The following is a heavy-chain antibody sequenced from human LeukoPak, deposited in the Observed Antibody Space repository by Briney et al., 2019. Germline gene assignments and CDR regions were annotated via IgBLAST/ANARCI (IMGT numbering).Heavy chain of an antibody. CDR3: ASAHSSWSDYYYYYMDV. J-gene: IGHJ6*03. CDR1: GVSISSSSYY. V-gene: IGHV4-39*01. CDR2: IYYSGST. Sequence: PSETLSLTCTVSGVSISSSSYYWGWIRQPPGKGLEWIGSIYYSGSTYYNPSLKSRVTISVDTSKNQFSLKLSSVTAADTAVYYCASAHSSWSDYYYYYMDVWGKGTTVTVSS. D-gene: IGHD6-6*01.